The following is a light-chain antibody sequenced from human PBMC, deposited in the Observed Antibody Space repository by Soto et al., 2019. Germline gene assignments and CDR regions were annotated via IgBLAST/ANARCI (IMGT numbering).Light chain of an antibody. CDR1: NSDIGTYKH. CDR3: GSQSSGRTLI. V-gene: IGLV2-14*03. J-gene: IGLJ2*01. CDR2: DVS. Sequence: QSALTQPASVSGSPGQSTTISCTGTNSDIGTYKHVSWYQQHPGKAPKLMIYDVSTRPSGVSNRFSGSKSGNTASLTSSGLQAEDEADYYCGSQSSGRTLIFGGGTKLTVL.